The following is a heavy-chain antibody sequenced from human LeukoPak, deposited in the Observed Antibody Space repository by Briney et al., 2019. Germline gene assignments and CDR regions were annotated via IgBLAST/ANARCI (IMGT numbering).Heavy chain of an antibody. D-gene: IGHD1-14*01. CDR3: AKEISAGGAFDI. CDR2: IYRGGST. CDR1: GFTVSTNY. Sequence: GSLRLSCAASGFTVSTNYMSWVRQAPGKGLEWVSVIYRGGSTYYADSVKDRFSISRDNSKNTLYLQMNSLRAEDTAVYYCAKEISAGGAFDIWGQGTMVTVSS. V-gene: IGHV3-66*01. J-gene: IGHJ3*02.